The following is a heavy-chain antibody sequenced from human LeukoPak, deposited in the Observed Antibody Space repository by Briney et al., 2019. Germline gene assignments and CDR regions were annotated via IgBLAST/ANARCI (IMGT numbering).Heavy chain of an antibody. V-gene: IGHV4-34*01. D-gene: IGHD3-3*01. CDR2: INHSGST. CDR1: GGSISSYY. J-gene: IGHJ5*02. Sequence: SETLSLTCTVSGGSISSYYWRWIRQPPGKGLEWIGEINHSGSTNYNPSLKSRVTISVDTSKNQFSLKLSSVTAADTAVYYCARQVGTIFGVVTYNWFDPWGQGTLVTVSS. CDR3: ARQVGTIFGVVTYNWFDP.